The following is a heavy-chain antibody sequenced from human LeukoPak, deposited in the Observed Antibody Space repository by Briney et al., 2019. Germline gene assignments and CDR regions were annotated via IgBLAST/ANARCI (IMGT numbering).Heavy chain of an antibody. D-gene: IGHD5-12*01. J-gene: IGHJ6*02. CDR2: ITGSTSYI. Sequence: GGSLRLSCAASGFTFSSYSMNWVRQAPGKGLEWVSSITGSTSYIYYADSVKGRFTISRDNAKNSLYLQMNSLRAEDTAVYYCARGATDYFAMDVWGQGTTVTVSS. V-gene: IGHV3-21*06. CDR1: GFTFSSYS. CDR3: ARGATDYFAMDV.